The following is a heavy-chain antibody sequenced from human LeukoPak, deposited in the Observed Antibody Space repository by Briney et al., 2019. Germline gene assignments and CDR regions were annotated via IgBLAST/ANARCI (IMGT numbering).Heavy chain of an antibody. CDR1: GFTFSSYA. V-gene: IGHV3-30-3*01. CDR3: ARVHPVLRFLAPLLDY. CDR2: ISYDGSNK. Sequence: HPGGSLRLSCAASGFTFSSYAMHWVRQAPGKGLEWVAVISYDGSNKYYADSVKGRFTISRDNSKNTLYLQMNSLRAEDTAVYYCARVHPVLRFLAPLLDYWGQGTLVTVSS. J-gene: IGHJ4*02. D-gene: IGHD3-3*01.